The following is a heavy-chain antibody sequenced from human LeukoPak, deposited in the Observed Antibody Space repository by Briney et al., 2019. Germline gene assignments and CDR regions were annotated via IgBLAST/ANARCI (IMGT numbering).Heavy chain of an antibody. CDR2: IYPDDSDT. V-gene: IGHV5-51*01. D-gene: IGHD3-22*01. J-gene: IGHJ4*02. Sequence: GESLKISCKGSGYSFNDYWIGWVRQMPGKGLEWMGVIYPDDSDTRYTPSFQGQVTISADKSIRTAYLQWSSLKASDTAMYYCASRGRQYHDTSAHQNYFDYWGQGTLVTVSS. CDR3: ASRGRQYHDTSAHQNYFDY. CDR1: GYSFNDYW.